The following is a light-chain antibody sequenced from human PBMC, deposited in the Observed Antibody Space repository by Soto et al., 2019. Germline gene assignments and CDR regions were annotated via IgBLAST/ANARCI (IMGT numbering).Light chain of an antibody. Sequence: DIEMTQSPSTLSASIGDRVTITCRASQKINTWLAWYQQKPGKAPKLLIYKASTLESGVPSRFSGIGSGTEFTLTIISLQADDFATYYCQQYHNYYTFGQGTKREIK. J-gene: IGKJ2*01. CDR3: QQYHNYYT. CDR2: KAS. V-gene: IGKV1-5*03. CDR1: QKINTW.